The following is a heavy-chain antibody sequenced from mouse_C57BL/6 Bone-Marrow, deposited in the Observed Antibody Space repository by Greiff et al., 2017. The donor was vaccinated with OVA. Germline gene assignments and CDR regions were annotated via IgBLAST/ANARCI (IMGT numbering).Heavy chain of an antibody. V-gene: IGHV1-50*01. CDR3: AREGYYYGSRDDFDY. CDR2: IDPSDSYT. D-gene: IGHD1-1*01. J-gene: IGHJ2*01. Sequence: QVQLQQPGAELVKPGASVKLSCKASGYTFTSYWMQWVKQRPGQGLEWIGEIDPSDSYTNYNQKFKGKATLTVDTSSSTAYMQLSSLTSEDSAFYYCAREGYYYGSRDDFDYWGQGTTLTVSS. CDR1: GYTFTSYW.